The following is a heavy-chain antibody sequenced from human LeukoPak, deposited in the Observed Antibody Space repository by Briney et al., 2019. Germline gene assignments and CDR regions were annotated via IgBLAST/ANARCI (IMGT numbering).Heavy chain of an antibody. CDR2: MNPNSGGT. V-gene: IGHV1-2*02. D-gene: IGHD5-18*01. CDR3: ARGIFGYSYGFNWFDP. J-gene: IGHJ5*02. Sequence: ASVKVSCKASGYTFTSYDINWVRQATGQGLEWMGWMNPNSGGTNYAQKFQGRVTMTRDTSISTAYMELSRLRSDDTAVYYCARGIFGYSYGFNWFDPWGQGTLVTVSS. CDR1: GYTFTSYD.